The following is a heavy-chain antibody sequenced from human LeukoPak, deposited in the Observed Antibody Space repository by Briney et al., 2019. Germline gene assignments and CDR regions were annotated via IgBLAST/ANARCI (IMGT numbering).Heavy chain of an antibody. D-gene: IGHD5-24*01. Sequence: ETLSLTCTVSGGSISSSSYYWGWIRQPPGKGLEWMGSIYYSGSSYYNPSLKSRVTISVDTSKNQFSLKLSSVTAADTAVYYCARIVRWRQSGDWFDPWGQGTLVTVSS. V-gene: IGHV4-39*07. J-gene: IGHJ5*02. CDR3: ARIVRWRQSGDWFDP. CDR1: GGSISSSSYY. CDR2: IYYSGSS.